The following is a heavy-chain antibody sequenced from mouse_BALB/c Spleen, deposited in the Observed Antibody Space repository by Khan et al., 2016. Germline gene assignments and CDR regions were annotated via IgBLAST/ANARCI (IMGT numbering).Heavy chain of an antibody. V-gene: IGHV1-77*01. CDR1: GYTFTDYY. CDR2: IFPGSGST. J-gene: IGHJ4*01. CDR3: ARSYYGYFAMDY. D-gene: IGHD1-2*01. Sequence: QVQLQQSGTELPRPGASVKLSCKASGYTFTDYYLHWVKQRTGQGLEWIGEIFPGSGSTYYNEKFKGKASLTADTSSSTAYMQISSLTSEDSAVYFCARSYYGYFAMDYWGHGSSVTVSS.